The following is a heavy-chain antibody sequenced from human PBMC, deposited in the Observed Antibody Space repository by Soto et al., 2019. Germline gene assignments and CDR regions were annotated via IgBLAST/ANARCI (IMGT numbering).Heavy chain of an antibody. J-gene: IGHJ2*01. CDR3: ARDSASYSSSSGSYWYFDL. CDR2: ISSGSATI. D-gene: IGHD6-6*01. V-gene: IGHV3-48*02. CDR1: GFTFSSYG. Sequence: VQLVESGGGLVQPGGSLRLSCAASGFTFSSYGMNWVRQTPGKGLDWVSYISSGSATIYYADSVKGRFTISRDNAKNSVYLQMDSLRDEDTAVYYCARDSASYSSSSGSYWYFDLWGRGTLVTVSS.